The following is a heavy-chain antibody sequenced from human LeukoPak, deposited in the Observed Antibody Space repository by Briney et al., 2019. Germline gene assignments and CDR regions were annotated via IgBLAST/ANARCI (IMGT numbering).Heavy chain of an antibody. V-gene: IGHV3-23*01. D-gene: IGHD6-19*01. J-gene: IGHJ4*02. CDR1: GFTFSSYS. CDR3: AKSGSGVAGRTDY. Sequence: GGSLRLSCAASGFTFSSYSMNWVRQAPGKGLEWVSAISGSGGSTYYADSVKGRFTISRDNSKNTLYLQMNSLRAEDTAVYYCAKSGSGVAGRTDYWGQGTLVTVSS. CDR2: ISGSGGST.